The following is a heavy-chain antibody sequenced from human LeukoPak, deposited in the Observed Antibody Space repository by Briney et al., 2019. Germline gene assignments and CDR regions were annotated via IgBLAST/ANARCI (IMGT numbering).Heavy chain of an antibody. Sequence: SETLSLTCTVSGGSISSSTYFWSWIRQPPGKGLEWIGEINHSGSTNYNPSLKSRVTISVDTSKNQFSLKLSSVTAADTAVYYCARGPSYGTPSLNDSSGYYKYWGQGTLVTVSS. CDR1: GGSISSSTYF. D-gene: IGHD3-22*01. J-gene: IGHJ4*02. V-gene: IGHV4-39*07. CDR3: ARGPSYGTPSLNDSSGYYKY. CDR2: INHSGST.